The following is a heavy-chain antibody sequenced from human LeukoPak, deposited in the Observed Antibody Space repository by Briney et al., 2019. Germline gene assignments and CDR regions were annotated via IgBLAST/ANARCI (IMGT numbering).Heavy chain of an antibody. Sequence: NPSETLSLTCTVSGGSISSYYWSWIRQPPGKGLEWIGYIYYSGSTNYNPSLKSRVTISVDTSKNQFSLKLSSVTAADTAVYYCARRSSGYVGRGLFYCFDYWGQGTLVTVSS. V-gene: IGHV4-59*01. CDR2: IYYSGST. J-gene: IGHJ4*02. D-gene: IGHD3-22*01. CDR1: GGSISSYY. CDR3: ARRSSGYVGRGLFYCFDY.